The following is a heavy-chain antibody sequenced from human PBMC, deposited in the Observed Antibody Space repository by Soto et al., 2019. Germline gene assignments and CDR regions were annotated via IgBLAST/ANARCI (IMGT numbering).Heavy chain of an antibody. D-gene: IGHD2-2*01. V-gene: IGHV4-59*12. Sequence: SETLSLTCTVSGGSISSYYWSWIRQPPGKGLEWIGYIYYSGSTNYNPSLKSRVTISVDTSKNQFSLKLSSVTAADTVMYYCARDYCSGTTCYEFDYWGQGTQVTVSS. J-gene: IGHJ4*02. CDR1: GGSISSYY. CDR3: ARDYCSGTTCYEFDY. CDR2: IYYSGST.